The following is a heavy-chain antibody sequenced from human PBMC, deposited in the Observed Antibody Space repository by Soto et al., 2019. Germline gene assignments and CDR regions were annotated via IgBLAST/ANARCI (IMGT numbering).Heavy chain of an antibody. Sequence: QVQLVQSGAEVKKPGSSVKVSCKASGGTFSSYAISWVRQAPGQGLEWMGGIIPIFGTANYAQKFQGRVTITADESTSTAYMELSSLRSEDTAVYYCAREGGYSSSWYKNWFDPWGQGTLVTVSS. V-gene: IGHV1-69*01. CDR2: IIPIFGTA. D-gene: IGHD6-13*01. J-gene: IGHJ5*02. CDR3: AREGGYSSSWYKNWFDP. CDR1: GGTFSSYA.